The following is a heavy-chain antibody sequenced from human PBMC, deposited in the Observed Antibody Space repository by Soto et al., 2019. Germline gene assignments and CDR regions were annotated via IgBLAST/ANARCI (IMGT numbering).Heavy chain of an antibody. Sequence: PGGSLILSCAASGFTFSSYSMNWVRQAPGKGLEWVSSISSSSSYIYYADSVKGRFTISRDNAKNSLYLQMNSLRAEDTAVYYCASALSEYSYDTYIDYWGQGTLVTVSS. D-gene: IGHD5-18*01. CDR2: ISSSSSYI. CDR1: GFTFSSYS. V-gene: IGHV3-21*01. J-gene: IGHJ4*02. CDR3: ASALSEYSYDTYIDY.